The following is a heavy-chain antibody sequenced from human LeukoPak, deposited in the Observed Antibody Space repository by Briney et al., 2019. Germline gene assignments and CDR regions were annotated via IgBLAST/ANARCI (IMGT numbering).Heavy chain of an antibody. Sequence: GGSLRLSCAASGFSLSSYWMSWVRQAPGKGLEWVANIMQDGRAKSYVDSVKGRFNISRDNAKNSLYLQLNSLRAEHTAVYYCATGSNYDGSGSYRLDAFDIWGQGTMVTVSS. D-gene: IGHD3-10*01. CDR2: IMQDGRAK. V-gene: IGHV3-7*01. CDR3: ATGSNYDGSGSYRLDAFDI. J-gene: IGHJ3*02. CDR1: GFSLSSYW.